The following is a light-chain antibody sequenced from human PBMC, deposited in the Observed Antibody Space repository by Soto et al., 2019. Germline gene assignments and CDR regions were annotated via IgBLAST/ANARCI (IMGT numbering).Light chain of an antibody. J-gene: IGKJ1*01. V-gene: IGKV1-5*01. CDR1: LSLDKY. CDR2: HAS. CDR3: QEYKSYT. Sequence: DIQMTQSPSSLSASVGDRVTITCRASLSLDKYISWYQHKAGKAPELIIYHASTLGSGVPSRVSGSGSGTEFTLTSSSLEPDDVATYYWQEYKSYTFGQGTKVDIK.